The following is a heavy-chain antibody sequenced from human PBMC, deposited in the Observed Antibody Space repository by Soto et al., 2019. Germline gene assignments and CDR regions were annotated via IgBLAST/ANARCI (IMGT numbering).Heavy chain of an antibody. D-gene: IGHD3-3*01. CDR3: ARDDRRITIFGVVISIYYYYGMDV. Sequence: QVQLVQSGAEVKKPGASVKVSCKASGYTFTSYYMHWVRQAPGQGLEWMGIINPSGGSTSYAQKFQGRVTMTRDTSTSTVYMELSSLRSEDTDVYYCARDDRRITIFGVVISIYYYYGMDVRGQGTTVTVSS. CDR2: INPSGGST. CDR1: GYTFTSYY. J-gene: IGHJ6*02. V-gene: IGHV1-46*01.